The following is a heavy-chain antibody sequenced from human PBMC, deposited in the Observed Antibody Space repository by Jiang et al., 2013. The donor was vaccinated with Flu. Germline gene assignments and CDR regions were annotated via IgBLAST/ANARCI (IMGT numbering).Heavy chain of an antibody. J-gene: IGHJ4*02. D-gene: IGHD6-19*01. CDR3: ARGRYSSGWYYFDY. CDR2: NSGGT. Sequence: NSGGTNYAQKFQGRVTMTRDTSISTAYMELSRLRSDDTAVYYCARGRYSSGWYYFDYWGQGTLVTVSS. V-gene: IGHV1-2*02.